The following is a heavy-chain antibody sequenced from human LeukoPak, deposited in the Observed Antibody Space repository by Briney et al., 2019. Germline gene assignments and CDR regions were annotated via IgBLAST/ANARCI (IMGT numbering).Heavy chain of an antibody. CDR3: ARSGYSSVDY. CDR1: GGSFSSSIYY. J-gene: IGHJ4*02. Sequence: SETLSLTCSVSGGSFSSSIYYWGWIRQSPGKGLEWIGSIFYSGNTYYNPPLKSRVTISIDTSKDQYSLKLSSVTAADTAVYYCARSGYSSVDYWGQGILVTVSS. CDR2: IFYSGNT. D-gene: IGHD5-18*01. V-gene: IGHV4-39*01.